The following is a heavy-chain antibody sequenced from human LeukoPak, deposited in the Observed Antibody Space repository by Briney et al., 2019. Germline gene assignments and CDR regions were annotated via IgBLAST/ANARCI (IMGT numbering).Heavy chain of an antibody. V-gene: IGHV3-33*01. CDR2: MWYDGSNK. CDR1: GFTFSSYG. J-gene: IGHJ4*02. Sequence: GGSLRLSCAASGFTFSSYGMHWVHQAPGKGLEWVAVMWYDGSNKFYADSVKGRFTISRDNSKNTLYLQMNSLRAEDTAVYYCARDRAAADLDYWGQGTLVTVSS. CDR3: ARDRAAADLDY. D-gene: IGHD6-13*01.